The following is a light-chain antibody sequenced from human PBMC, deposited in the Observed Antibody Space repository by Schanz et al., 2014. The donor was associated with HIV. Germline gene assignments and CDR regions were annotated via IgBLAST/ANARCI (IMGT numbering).Light chain of an antibody. CDR2: DVN. J-gene: IGLJ1*01. Sequence: QSALTQPASVSGSPGQSITISCTGTSSDIGAYNYVSWYQQYPGKAPKLMIYDVNNRPSGVSDRFSGSMSGNAASLTISGLQAEDEADYYCCSYTTTSTYVFGAGTKLTVL. CDR3: CSYTTTSTYV. CDR1: SSDIGAYNY. V-gene: IGLV2-14*01.